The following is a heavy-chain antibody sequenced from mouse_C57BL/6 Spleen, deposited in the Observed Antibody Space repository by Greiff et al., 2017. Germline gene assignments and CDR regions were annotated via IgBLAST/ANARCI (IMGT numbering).Heavy chain of an antibody. V-gene: IGHV5-17*01. CDR2: LSSGSSTI. CDR3: ARKGDGSSPFDY. D-gene: IGHD1-1*01. CDR1: GFTFSDYG. J-gene: IGHJ2*01. Sequence: VQLKESGGGLVKPGGSLKLSCAASGFTFSDYGMHWVRQAPEKGLEWVAYLSSGSSTIYYADTVKGRFTISRDNAKNTLFLQMTSLRSEDTAMDYCARKGDGSSPFDYWGQGTTLTVSS.